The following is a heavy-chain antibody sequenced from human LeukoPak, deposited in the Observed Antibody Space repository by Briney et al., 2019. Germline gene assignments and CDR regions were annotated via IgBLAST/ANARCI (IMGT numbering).Heavy chain of an antibody. Sequence: GGSLRLSCAASGFTFSTYAMSWVPQAPGKGLEWVSTFSRSGGSTYYADSVKGRFTISRDNSKNTLYLQMNSLGVEDTAVYYCAKYYYDSGSYFDYWGQGTLVTVSS. CDR2: FSRSGGST. D-gene: IGHD3-10*01. CDR3: AKYYYDSGSYFDY. CDR1: GFTFSTYA. J-gene: IGHJ4*02. V-gene: IGHV3-23*01.